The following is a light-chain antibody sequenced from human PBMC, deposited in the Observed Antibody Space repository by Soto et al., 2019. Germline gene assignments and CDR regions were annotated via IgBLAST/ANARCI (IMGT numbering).Light chain of an antibody. CDR3: CSYAGSSTWV. Sequence: QSALTQPASVSGSPGQSITISCTGTSSDVGSYNLVSWYQQHPGKAPKLMIYEGSKRPSGVSNRFSGSKSGNPASLTISGLQAEDEDDYYCCSYAGSSTWVFGGGTTLPVL. J-gene: IGLJ3*02. V-gene: IGLV2-23*01. CDR1: SSDVGSYNL. CDR2: EGS.